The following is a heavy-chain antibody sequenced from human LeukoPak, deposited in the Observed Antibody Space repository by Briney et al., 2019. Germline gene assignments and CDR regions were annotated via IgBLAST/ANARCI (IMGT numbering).Heavy chain of an antibody. CDR2: IRPDAGEI. Sequence: GGPLRLSCAASGFTFSNYWMSWVRQAPGKGLEWVANIRPDAGEIYYVDSLKGRFIISRDNAKNSLYLQMNSLRVDDTAVYYCADEGDLGELAYWGQGTLVTVSS. CDR3: ADEGDLGELAY. J-gene: IGHJ4*02. V-gene: IGHV3-7*01. CDR1: GFTFSNYW. D-gene: IGHD3-16*01.